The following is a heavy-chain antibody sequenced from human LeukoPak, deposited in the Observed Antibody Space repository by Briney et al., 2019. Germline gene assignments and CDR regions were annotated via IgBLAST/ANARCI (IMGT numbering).Heavy chain of an antibody. J-gene: IGHJ2*01. CDR1: GGSISSGGYY. V-gene: IGHV4-30-2*01. CDR2: KYRSGTT. Sequence: SQTLSLTCTVSGGSISSGGYYWSWVRQPPGKGLEWVGEKYRSGTTKYNPYLKSRVTISTDNSKNQVSLELNSVTAADTAVYFCARLKDFTGKEYYFFDLWGRGTLVTVSS. D-gene: IGHD2/OR15-2a*01. CDR3: ARLKDFTGKEYYFFDL.